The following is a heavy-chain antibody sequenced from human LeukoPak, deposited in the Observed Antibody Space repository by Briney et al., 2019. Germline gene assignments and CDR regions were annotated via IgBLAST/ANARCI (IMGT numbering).Heavy chain of an antibody. J-gene: IGHJ4*02. CDR3: ARAVSIAAGGDY. CDR1: GYRFSSNG. Sequence: GASVKVSCKASGYRFSSNGISWVRQAPGQGLEWVGWVSTYNSDTNSAPKFQGRVTMTRDTYTSTVYMELRSLRSEDTAVYYCARAVSIAAGGDYWGQGTLVTVSS. V-gene: IGHV1-18*01. CDR2: VSTYNSDT. D-gene: IGHD6-13*01.